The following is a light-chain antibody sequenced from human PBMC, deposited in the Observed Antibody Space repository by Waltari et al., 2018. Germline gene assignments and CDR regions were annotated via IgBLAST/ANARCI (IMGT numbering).Light chain of an antibody. CDR1: QSVSYY. Sequence: ELVLTQSPATLSLSPGERATLSCRASQSVSYYLAWYQQKPGQAPRLLIYDASNRATGIPARFSGSGSGTDFTLTISSLEPEDFAVYYCQQRTNWPLTFGGGTKVEI. CDR3: QQRTNWPLT. V-gene: IGKV3-11*01. CDR2: DAS. J-gene: IGKJ4*01.